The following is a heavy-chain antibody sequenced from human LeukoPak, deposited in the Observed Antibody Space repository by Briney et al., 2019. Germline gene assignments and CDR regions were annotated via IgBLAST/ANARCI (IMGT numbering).Heavy chain of an antibody. J-gene: IGHJ5*02. CDR2: IYTSGST. Sequence: SQTLSLTCTVSGGSISSGSYYWSWIRQPAGKGLEGIGRIYTSGSTNYNPSLKSRVTISVDTSKNQFSLKLSSVTAADTAVYYCASSLLWFGELFGWFDPWGQGTLVTVSS. CDR3: ASSLLWFGELFGWFDP. V-gene: IGHV4-61*02. D-gene: IGHD3-10*01. CDR1: GGSISSGSYY.